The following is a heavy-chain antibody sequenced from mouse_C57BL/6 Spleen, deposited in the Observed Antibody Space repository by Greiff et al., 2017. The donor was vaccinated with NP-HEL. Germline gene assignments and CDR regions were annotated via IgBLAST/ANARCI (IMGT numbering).Heavy chain of an antibody. D-gene: IGHD1-1*01. CDR3: ARGGYGSSYWYFDV. V-gene: IGHV1-12*01. J-gene: IGHJ1*03. CDR1: GYTFPSYN. Sequence: QVQLQQSGAELVRPGASVKMSCKASGYTFPSYNMHWVKQTPRQGLEWIGAIYPGNGDNSYNQKFKGKATLTVDKSSSTAYMQLSSLTSEDSAVYFCARGGYGSSYWYFDVWGTGTTVTVSS. CDR2: IYPGNGDN.